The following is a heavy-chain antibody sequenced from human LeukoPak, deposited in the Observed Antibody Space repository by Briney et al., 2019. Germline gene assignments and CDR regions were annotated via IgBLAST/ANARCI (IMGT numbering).Heavy chain of an antibody. J-gene: IGHJ5*02. CDR2: IIPIFGTA. Sequence: SVKVSCKASGGTFSSYAISWVRQAPGQGLEWMGGIIPIFGTANYAQKFQGRVTITTDESTSTAYMELSSLRSEDTAVYYCARARVMGRGFDPWGQGTLVTVSS. V-gene: IGHV1-69*05. D-gene: IGHD2-8*01. CDR1: GGTFSSYA. CDR3: ARARVMGRGFDP.